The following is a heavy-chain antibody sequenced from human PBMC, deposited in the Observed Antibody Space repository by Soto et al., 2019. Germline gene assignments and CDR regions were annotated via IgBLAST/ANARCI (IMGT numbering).Heavy chain of an antibody. Sequence: QVQLVQSGAEVKKPGASVKVSCKASGYTFTSYGISWVRQAPGQGLEWMGWISAYNGNTNYAQKLQGRVTMTTDTPTSTAYMELRSLRSDDTAVYYCARDQYPPVVVPAAGGGNNWFDPWGQGTLVTVSS. CDR1: GYTFTSYG. V-gene: IGHV1-18*01. CDR2: ISAYNGNT. D-gene: IGHD2-2*01. J-gene: IGHJ5*02. CDR3: ARDQYPPVVVPAAGGGNNWFDP.